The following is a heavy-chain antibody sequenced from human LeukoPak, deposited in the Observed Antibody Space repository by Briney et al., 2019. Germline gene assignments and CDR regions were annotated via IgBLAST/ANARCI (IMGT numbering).Heavy chain of an antibody. Sequence: SETLSLTCAVYGGSFSGYYWSWIRQPAGKGLEWIGRLYTSESTNYNPSLKSRVTISIDTSKNQFSLKLSSVTAADTAVYFCARELGQYSYGYWFDYWGQGTLVTVSS. CDR2: LYTSEST. CDR3: ARELGQYSYGYWFDY. J-gene: IGHJ4*02. D-gene: IGHD5-18*01. CDR1: GGSFSGYY. V-gene: IGHV4-4*07.